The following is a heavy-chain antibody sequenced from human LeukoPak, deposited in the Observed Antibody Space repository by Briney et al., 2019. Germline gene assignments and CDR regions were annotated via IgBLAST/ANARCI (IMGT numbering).Heavy chain of an antibody. CDR3: ARASGVGYSYGNADF. CDR1: GGSFSGYY. V-gene: IGHV4-59*01. CDR2: ISNSGTT. D-gene: IGHD5-18*01. Sequence: SETLSLTCAVYGGSFSGYYWSWIRQPPGKALEWIGYISNSGTTNYNPSLKSRVTISVDTRKNQFSLKLTSVTAADTAVYYCARASGVGYSYGNADFWGQGTLVTVSS. J-gene: IGHJ4*02.